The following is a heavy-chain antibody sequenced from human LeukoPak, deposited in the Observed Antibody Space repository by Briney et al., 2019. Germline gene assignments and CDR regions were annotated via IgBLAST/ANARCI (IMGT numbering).Heavy chain of an antibody. CDR1: GYTFTNYG. J-gene: IGHJ3*02. CDR3: ARDRISSRHDSFDI. V-gene: IGHV1-18*01. D-gene: IGHD6-13*01. Sequence: GASVKVSCRASGYTFTNYGVSWVRQAPGQGLEWMGWINPKNGFLNYAQKFQGRLTMTIETPTNTAYMELRSLRSDDTAVYFCARDRISSRHDSFDIWGQGTVVTVSS. CDR2: INPKNGFL.